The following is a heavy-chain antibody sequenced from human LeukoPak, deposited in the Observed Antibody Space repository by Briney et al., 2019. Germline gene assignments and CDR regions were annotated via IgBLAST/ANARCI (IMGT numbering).Heavy chain of an antibody. CDR2: ISSSGSTI. CDR3: ARAGGWVVTGYYGMDV. CDR1: GFTFSSYE. D-gene: IGHD2-15*01. Sequence: GGSLRLSCAASGFTFSSYEMNWVRQAPGKGLEWVSSISSSGSTIYYADSVKGRFTISRDNAKNSLYLQMNSLRAEDTAVYYCARAGGWVVTGYYGMDVWGQGTTVTVSS. V-gene: IGHV3-48*03. J-gene: IGHJ6*02.